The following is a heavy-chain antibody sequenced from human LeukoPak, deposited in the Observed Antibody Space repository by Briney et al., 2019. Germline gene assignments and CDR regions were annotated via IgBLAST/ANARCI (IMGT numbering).Heavy chain of an antibody. CDR2: IYTSGST. V-gene: IGHV4-4*07. CDR3: ARGRTYCSSTSCTYTRTPHYYYGMDV. Sequence: TSETLSLTCTVSGGSISSYYWSWIRQPAGKGLEWIGHIYTSGSTNYNPSLKSRVTMSVDTSKNQFSLKLSSVTAADTAVYYCARGRTYCSSTSCTYTRTPHYYYGMDVWGQGTTVTVSS. J-gene: IGHJ6*02. D-gene: IGHD2-2*01. CDR1: GGSISSYY.